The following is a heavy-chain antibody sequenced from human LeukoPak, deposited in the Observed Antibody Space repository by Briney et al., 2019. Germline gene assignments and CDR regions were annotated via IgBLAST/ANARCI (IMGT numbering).Heavy chain of an antibody. J-gene: IGHJ3*02. CDR2: VHYSGST. CDR3: ARWDYGDYVGFDI. D-gene: IGHD4-17*01. V-gene: IGHV4-61*01. Sequence: SETLSLTCTVSGGSVSSGNYYWSWIRQPPGKRLEWIAYVHYSGSTDNSPSLRSRVTISVDTSKNQVSLKLSSVTAADTAVYYCARWDYGDYVGFDIWGQGTMVTVSS. CDR1: GGSVSSGNYY.